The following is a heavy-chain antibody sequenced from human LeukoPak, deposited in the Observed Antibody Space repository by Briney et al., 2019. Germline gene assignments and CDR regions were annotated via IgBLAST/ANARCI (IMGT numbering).Heavy chain of an antibody. J-gene: IGHJ3*01. CDR1: GFTFSSYW. CDR3: ARTYYYDSMTF. CDR2: INSDGSST. D-gene: IGHD3-22*01. Sequence: PGGSLRLSCAASGFTFSSYWMHWVRQAPGKGLVWVSRINSDGSSTSYADSAKGRFTISRDNAKNTLYLQMNSPRAEDTAVYYCARTYYYDSMTFGGQGTMVTVSS. V-gene: IGHV3-74*01.